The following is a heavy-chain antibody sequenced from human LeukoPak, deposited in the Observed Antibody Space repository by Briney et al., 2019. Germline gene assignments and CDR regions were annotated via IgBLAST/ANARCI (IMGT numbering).Heavy chain of an antibody. Sequence: GGSLRLSCAASGFTFRSYWMHWVRQAPGKGLVWVSRIKSDGSSTTYADSVKGRFTISRDNAKNTLYLQMNSLRGEDTGVYYCARDAAGLDYWGQETLVTVSS. V-gene: IGHV3-74*01. CDR2: IKSDGSST. D-gene: IGHD1-14*01. CDR3: ARDAAGLDY. J-gene: IGHJ4*02. CDR1: GFTFRSYW.